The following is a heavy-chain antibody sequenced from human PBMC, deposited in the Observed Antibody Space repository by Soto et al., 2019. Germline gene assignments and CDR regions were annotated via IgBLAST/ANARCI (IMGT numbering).Heavy chain of an antibody. V-gene: IGHV3-7*04. CDR1: GFTFSSYW. CDR2: IKQDGSEK. J-gene: IGHJ6*02. D-gene: IGHD2-2*01. CDR3: ARNGGGYCSSTSCYLSGWYSDYYYYGMDV. Sequence: EVQLVESGGGLVQPGGSLRLSCAASGFTFSSYWMSWVRQAPGKGLEWVANIKQDGSEKYYVDSVKGRFTISRDNAKNSLYLQMNSLRAEDTAVYYCARNGGGYCSSTSCYLSGWYSDYYYYGMDVWGQGTTVTVSS.